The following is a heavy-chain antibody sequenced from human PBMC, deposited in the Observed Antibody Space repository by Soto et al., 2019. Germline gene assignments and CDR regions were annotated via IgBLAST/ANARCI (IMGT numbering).Heavy chain of an antibody. J-gene: IGHJ3*01. CDR3: GRDVSPASSSLYLDDFDV. V-gene: IGHV3-7*04. D-gene: IGHD6-13*01. CDR2: INRDGSKK. CDR1: GFTLSAYW. Sequence: EVQLEESGGDLVQPGGSLRLSCAASGFTLSAYWMTWVRQAPGKGLEWVANINRDGSKKCYLDSVWGRFTISRDNVGNQQYLQMDSLRADDTALVYCGRDVSPASSSLYLDDFDVWGQGTMVTVSS.